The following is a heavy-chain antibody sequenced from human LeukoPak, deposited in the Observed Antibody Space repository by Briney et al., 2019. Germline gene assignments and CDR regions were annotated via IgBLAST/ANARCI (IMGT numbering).Heavy chain of an antibody. D-gene: IGHD6-6*01. CDR1: GYSISSGYY. CDR3: ARHPASSSSAHFDY. J-gene: IGHJ4*02. V-gene: IGHV4-38-2*02. CDR2: IYYSGST. Sequence: KSSETLSLTCTVSGYSISSGYYWGWIRQPPGKGLEWIGSIYYSGSTYYNPSLKSRVTISVDTSKNQFSLKLSSVTAADTAVYYCARHPASSSSAHFDYWGQGTLVTVSS.